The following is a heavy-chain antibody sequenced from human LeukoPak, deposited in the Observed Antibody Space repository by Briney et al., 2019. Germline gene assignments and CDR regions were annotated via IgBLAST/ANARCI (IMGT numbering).Heavy chain of an antibody. V-gene: IGHV3-21*05. CDR2: ITLSSSSI. D-gene: IGHD3-22*01. CDR3: ARDRHYYDSSGGREQFDY. J-gene: IGHJ4*02. Sequence: GGSLRLSCAASGFNFNNYNMNWVRQAPGKGLEWVSYITLSSSSIYYADSVKGRFTISRDSAKNSLYLQMNSLRAEDTAVYYCARDRHYYDSSGGREQFDYWGQGTLVTVSS. CDR1: GFNFNNYN.